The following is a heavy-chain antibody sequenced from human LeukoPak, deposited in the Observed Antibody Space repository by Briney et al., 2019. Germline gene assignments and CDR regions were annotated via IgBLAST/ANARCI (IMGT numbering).Heavy chain of an antibody. CDR3: ARLLFDYVWGSYQIDY. D-gene: IGHD3-16*01. V-gene: IGHV4-59*08. Sequence: PSETLSLTCTVSGGSISSYYWSWIRQPPGKGLEWIGYIYYSGSTNYNPSLKSRVTISVDTSKNQFSPKLSSVTAADTAVYYCARLLFDYVWGSYQIDYWGQGTLVTVSS. CDR1: GGSISSYY. J-gene: IGHJ4*02. CDR2: IYYSGST.